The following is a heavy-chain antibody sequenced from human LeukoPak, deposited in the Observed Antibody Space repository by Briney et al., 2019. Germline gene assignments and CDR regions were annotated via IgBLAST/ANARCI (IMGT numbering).Heavy chain of an antibody. Sequence: GGSLRLSCAASGFTFSSYRMHWVRQAPGKGLEWVSAISGSGGSTYYADSVKGRFTISRDNSKNTLYLQLNSLRAEDTAVYYCAKDRVVTPNRTDSYSAMDVWGQGTTVTVSS. CDR3: AKDRVVTPNRTDSYSAMDV. D-gene: IGHD4-23*01. J-gene: IGHJ6*02. CDR2: ISGSGGST. V-gene: IGHV3-23*01. CDR1: GFTFSSYR.